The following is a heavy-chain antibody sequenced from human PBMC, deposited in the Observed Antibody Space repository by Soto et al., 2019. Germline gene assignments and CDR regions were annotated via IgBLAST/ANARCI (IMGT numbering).Heavy chain of an antibody. CDR1: GGTFSSYA. D-gene: IGHD2-21*02. CDR2: IIPIFGTA. V-gene: IGHV1-69*12. CDR3: AREVGVVVTAIEVGNWYFDL. J-gene: IGHJ2*01. Sequence: QVQLVQSGAEVKKPGSSVKVSCKASGGTFSSYAISWVRQAPGQGLEWMGGIIPIFGTANYAQKFQGRVTITADESXXTXYXALSSLRSEDTAVYYCAREVGVVVTAIEVGNWYFDLWGRGTLVTVSS.